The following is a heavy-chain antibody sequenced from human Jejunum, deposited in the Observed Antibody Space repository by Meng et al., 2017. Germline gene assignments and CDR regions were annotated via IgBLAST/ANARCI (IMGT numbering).Heavy chain of an antibody. Sequence: SETLSLTCSVSGDSISSSGYYWVWIRQPPGKGLEWIGNIYSVGRTYYNQSLKSRVTISKDTSKDQFSLRLSYVTAADTAVYFCAREYYDSSGVNWLDPWGQGTLVTVSS. D-gene: IGHD3-22*01. J-gene: IGHJ5*02. CDR3: AREYYDSSGVNWLDP. V-gene: IGHV4-39*07. CDR2: IYSVGRT. CDR1: GDSISSSGYY.